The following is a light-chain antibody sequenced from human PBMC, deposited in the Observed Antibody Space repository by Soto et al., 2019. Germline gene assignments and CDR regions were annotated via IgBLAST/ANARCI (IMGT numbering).Light chain of an antibody. CDR2: GAS. CDR1: QSVINSY. Sequence: DIVLTQSPGTLSLSPGERATLSCRASQSVINSYLAWYQHKAGQAPRLLIYGASSRATGIPDKFSGSGSGTDFTLTISRLDPEAFAVYYCQQYSSSPWTFGQGTKVAIK. J-gene: IGKJ1*01. CDR3: QQYSSSPWT. V-gene: IGKV3-20*01.